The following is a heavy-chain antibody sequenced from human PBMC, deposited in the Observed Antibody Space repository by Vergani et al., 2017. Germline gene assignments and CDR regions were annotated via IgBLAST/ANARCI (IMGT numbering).Heavy chain of an antibody. CDR3: ARIFGGVPDY. Sequence: QVTLKESGPVLVKPTETLTLTCTVSGFSLSNARMGVSWIRQPPGKALEWLARIDWDADKFYSTSLKTRLTISKDTSKNQVVLTMTNMDPVDTATYYCARIFGGVPDYWGQGTLVTVSS. V-gene: IGHV2-70*16. J-gene: IGHJ4*02. CDR2: IDWDADK. CDR1: GFSLSNARMG. D-gene: IGHD2-2*01.